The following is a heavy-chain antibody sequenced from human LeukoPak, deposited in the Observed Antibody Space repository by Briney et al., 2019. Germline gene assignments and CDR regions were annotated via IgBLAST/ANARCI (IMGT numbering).Heavy chain of an antibody. CDR1: GGSFSGYY. CDR3: ASSTYGSGSYYPFDY. D-gene: IGHD3-10*01. V-gene: IGHV4-59*01. J-gene: IGHJ4*02. CDR2: IYYSGST. Sequence: SETLSLTCAVYGGSFSGYYWSWIRQPPGKGLEWIGYIYYSGSTNYNPSLKSRVTISVDTSKNQFSLKLSSVTAADTAVYYCASSTYGSGSYYPFDYWGQGTLVTVSS.